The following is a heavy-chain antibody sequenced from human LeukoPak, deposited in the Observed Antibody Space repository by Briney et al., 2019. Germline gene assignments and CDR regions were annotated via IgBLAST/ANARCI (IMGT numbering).Heavy chain of an antibody. Sequence: GGFLRLSCAASGFTFSSYSMNWVRQAPGKGLEWVSSISSSSSYIYYADSVKGRFTISRDNAKNSLYLQMNSLRAEDTAVYYRTRDGYYDSSVADAFDIWGQGTMVTVSS. CDR3: TRDGYYDSSVADAFDI. V-gene: IGHV3-21*01. CDR1: GFTFSSYS. CDR2: ISSSSSYI. D-gene: IGHD3-22*01. J-gene: IGHJ3*02.